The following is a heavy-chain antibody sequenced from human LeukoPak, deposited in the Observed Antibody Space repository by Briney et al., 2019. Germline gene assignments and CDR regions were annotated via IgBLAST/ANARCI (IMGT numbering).Heavy chain of an antibody. Sequence: GRSLRLSCAASGFTFDDYAMHWVRQAPGKGLEWVSGISWNSGSIGYADSVKGRFTISRDNAKNSLYLQMNSLRAEDTALYYCAKEYSSGWYSWFDPWGQGTLVTVSS. D-gene: IGHD6-19*01. CDR1: GFTFDDYA. CDR3: AKEYSSGWYSWFDP. CDR2: ISWNSGSI. V-gene: IGHV3-9*01. J-gene: IGHJ5*02.